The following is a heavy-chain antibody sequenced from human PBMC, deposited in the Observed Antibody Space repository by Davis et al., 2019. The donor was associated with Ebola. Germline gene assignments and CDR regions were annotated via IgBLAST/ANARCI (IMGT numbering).Heavy chain of an antibody. J-gene: IGHJ5*02. CDR1: GFTFSSYA. V-gene: IGHV3-23*01. CDR2: ISGSGGST. CDR3: AKDGLAHGA. D-gene: IGHD3/OR15-3a*01. Sequence: GESLKISCAASGFTFSSYAMSWVRQAPGKGLEWVSAISGSGGSTYYADSVKGRFTISRDNSKNTLYLQMNSLRAEDTAVYYCAKDGLAHGAWGQGTLVTVSS.